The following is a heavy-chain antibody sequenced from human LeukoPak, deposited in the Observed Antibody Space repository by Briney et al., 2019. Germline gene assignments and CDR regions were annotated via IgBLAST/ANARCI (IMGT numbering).Heavy chain of an antibody. D-gene: IGHD3-22*01. CDR1: GFTFSSYA. J-gene: IGHJ1*01. CDR3: ARQTYYYYDSSGSFQH. CDR2: ISYDGSNK. V-gene: IGHV3-30*04. Sequence: PGGSLRLSCAASGFTFSSYAMHWVRQAPGKGLEWVAVISYDGSNKYYADSVKGRFTISRDNSKNTLYLQMNSLRAEDTAVYYCARQTYYYYDSSGSFQHWGQGTLVTVSS.